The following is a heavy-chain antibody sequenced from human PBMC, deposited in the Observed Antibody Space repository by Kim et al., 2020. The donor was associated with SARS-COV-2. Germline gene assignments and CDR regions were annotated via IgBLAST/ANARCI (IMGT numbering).Heavy chain of an antibody. Sequence: SETLSLTCTVSGGSISSGGYYWSWIRQHPGKGLEWIGYIYYSGSTYYNPSLKSRVTISVDTSKNQFSLKLSSVTAADTAVYHCARVADTAMGYGALGYYYGMDVWGQGTTVTVSS. CDR3: ARVADTAMGYGALGYYYGMDV. CDR1: GGSISSGGYY. V-gene: IGHV4-31*03. J-gene: IGHJ6*02. D-gene: IGHD5-18*01. CDR2: IYYSGST.